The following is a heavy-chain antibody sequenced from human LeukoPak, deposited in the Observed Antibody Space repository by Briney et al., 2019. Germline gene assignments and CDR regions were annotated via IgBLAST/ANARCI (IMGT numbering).Heavy chain of an antibody. CDR1: GYTFTSYG. CDR3: ASDWNLFYSSSSRSLDY. D-gene: IGHD6-6*01. J-gene: IGHJ4*02. V-gene: IGHV1-18*01. CDR2: ISAYNGNT. Sequence: ASVKVSCKASGYTFTSYGISWVRQAPGQGLEWMGWISAYNGNTNYAQKLQGRVTMTTDTSTSTAYMELRSLRSDDTAVYYCASDWNLFYSSSSRSLDYWGQGTLVTVSS.